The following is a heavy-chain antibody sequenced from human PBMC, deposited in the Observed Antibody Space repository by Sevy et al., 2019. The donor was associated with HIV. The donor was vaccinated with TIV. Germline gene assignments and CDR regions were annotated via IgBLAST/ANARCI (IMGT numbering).Heavy chain of an antibody. CDR3: ARGGDIVVVPAVWGYMDV. J-gene: IGHJ6*03. V-gene: IGHV3-13*01. CDR1: GFTFSSYD. D-gene: IGHD2-2*01. CDR2: IGTAGDT. Sequence: GGSLRLSCAASGFTFSSYDMHWVRQATGKGLEWVSAIGTAGDTYYPGSVKGRFTISRENAKNSLYLQMNSLRAGDTAVYYCARGGDIVVVPAVWGYMDVWGKRTTVTVSS.